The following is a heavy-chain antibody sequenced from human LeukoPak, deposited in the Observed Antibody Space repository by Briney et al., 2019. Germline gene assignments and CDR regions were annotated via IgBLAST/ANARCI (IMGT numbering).Heavy chain of an antibody. Sequence: QKLQGRVTMTTDTSTTTAYMELRSLRSDDTAVYYCARDRDQLLFPPDYFDYWGQGTLVTVSP. J-gene: IGHJ4*02. D-gene: IGHD2-2*01. V-gene: IGHV1-18*01. CDR3: ARDRDQLLFPPDYFDY.